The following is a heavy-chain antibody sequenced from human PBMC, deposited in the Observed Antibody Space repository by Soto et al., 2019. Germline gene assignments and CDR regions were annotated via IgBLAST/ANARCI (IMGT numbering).Heavy chain of an antibody. D-gene: IGHD6-13*01. Sequence: GGSLRLSCAASGFTFSSYAMSWVRQAPGKGLEWVSAISGSGGSTYYADSVKGRFTISRDNSKNTLYLQMNSLRAEDTAVYYCAKGLSSSWYGALCFDYWGQGTLVTVSS. CDR2: ISGSGGST. CDR1: GFTFSSYA. CDR3: AKGLSSSWYGALCFDY. J-gene: IGHJ4*02. V-gene: IGHV3-23*01.